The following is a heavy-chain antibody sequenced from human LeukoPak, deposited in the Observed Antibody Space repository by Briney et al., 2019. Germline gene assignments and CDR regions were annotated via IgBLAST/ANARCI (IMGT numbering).Heavy chain of an antibody. J-gene: IGHJ3*02. CDR1: GFTFSGFW. D-gene: IGHD3-3*01. Sequence: GGSLRLSCAASGFTFSGFWMHWVRQAPGKGLEWVSSISSSSSYIYYADSVKGRFTISRDNAKNSLYLQMNSLRAEDTAVYYCARGGVEIFGVSQIWGQGTMVTVSS. CDR2: ISSSSSYI. V-gene: IGHV3-21*01. CDR3: ARGGVEIFGVSQI.